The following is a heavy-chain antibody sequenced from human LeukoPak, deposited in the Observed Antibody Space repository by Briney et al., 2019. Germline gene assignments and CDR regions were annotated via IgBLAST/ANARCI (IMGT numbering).Heavy chain of an antibody. V-gene: IGHV1-46*01. CDR2: INPSGGST. Sequence: ASVKVSCKASGYSFTSYFMHWVRLAPGQGLEWMGIINPSGGSTRYVQKFQGRVTMTRDTSTSTVYMEVSSLRSEDTAVYYCAREGVGYYDSSGYRFDYWGQGTLVTVSS. J-gene: IGHJ4*02. CDR1: GYSFTSYF. D-gene: IGHD3-22*01. CDR3: AREGVGYYDSSGYRFDY.